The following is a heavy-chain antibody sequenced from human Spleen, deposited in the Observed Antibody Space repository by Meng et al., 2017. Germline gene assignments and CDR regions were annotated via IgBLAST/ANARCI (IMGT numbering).Heavy chain of an antibody. CDR2: ISQGSGRT. CDR1: GDSISSRGW. D-gene: IGHD2-21*01. J-gene: IGHJ5*02. Sequence: SETLSLTCAVSGDSISSRGWWSWVRQPPGKGLEWIGEISQGSGRTNYNPSLKSRVTISLDKSKNQFSLNVNSVTAADTAVYYCVRNEGYSFGAWGQGTLVTVSS. CDR3: VRNEGYSFGA. V-gene: IGHV4-4*02.